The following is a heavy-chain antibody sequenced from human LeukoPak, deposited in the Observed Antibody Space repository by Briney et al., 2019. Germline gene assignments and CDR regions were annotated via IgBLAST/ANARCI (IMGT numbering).Heavy chain of an antibody. D-gene: IGHD6-13*01. J-gene: IGHJ5*02. V-gene: IGHV4-31*03. Sequence: SETLSLTCTVSGGSISSGGYYWSWIRQHPGKGLEWIGYIYYSGSTYYNPSLKSRVTISVDTSKNQFSLKLSSVTAADTAVYYCARDRGSSSWYGRWFDPWGQGTLVTVSS. CDR3: ARDRGSSSWYGRWFDP. CDR1: GGSISSGGYY. CDR2: IYYSGST.